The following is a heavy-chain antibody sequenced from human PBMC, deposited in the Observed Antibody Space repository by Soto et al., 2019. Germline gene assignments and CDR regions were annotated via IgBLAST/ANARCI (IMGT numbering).Heavy chain of an antibody. CDR2: IYYRGST. J-gene: IGHJ6*04. V-gene: IGHV4-39*01. D-gene: IGHD3-9*01. CDR3: ASYYDILTGFFFEDA. CDR1: GGAISSSSYY. Sequence: SETLALTCTVSGGAISSSSYYWGWIRQPPGKGLEGMGSIYYRGSTYYNPSLKSRVTISVDTSKNQFSLKLSSVTAADTAVYYCASYYDILTGFFFEDAWGKGTTVTVSS.